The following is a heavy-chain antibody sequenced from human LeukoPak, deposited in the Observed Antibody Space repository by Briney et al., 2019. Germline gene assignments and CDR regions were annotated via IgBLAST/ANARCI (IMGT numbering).Heavy chain of an antibody. J-gene: IGHJ4*02. CDR2: IKQDGSKK. D-gene: IGHD2-15*01. CDR1: GFTFTIYW. CDR3: ARGYCSGGSCYSIYFDN. V-gene: IGHV3-7*01. Sequence: GGSLRLSCAASGFTFTIYWMSWVRQAPGKGLEWVANIKQDGSKKYYVDSVKGRFTMSRDNAKNSLYLQTNSLRAEDTAVYYCARGYCSGGSCYSIYFDNWGQGTLVTVSS.